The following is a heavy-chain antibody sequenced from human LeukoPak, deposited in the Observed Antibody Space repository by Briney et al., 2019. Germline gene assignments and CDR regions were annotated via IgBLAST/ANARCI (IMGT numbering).Heavy chain of an antibody. CDR1: GGSISSSSHY. CDR2: MFYSGAT. V-gene: IGHV4-39*07. CDR3: ARVGSGWGDFDY. J-gene: IGHJ4*02. Sequence: SETLSLTCTVSGGSISSSSHYWGWIRQPPGKGLEWIGSMFYSGATYYNPSLKNRVTISIDTSKNQFSLKLTSVTAADTAAYYCARVGSGWGDFDYWGRGTLVTVSS. D-gene: IGHD6-19*01.